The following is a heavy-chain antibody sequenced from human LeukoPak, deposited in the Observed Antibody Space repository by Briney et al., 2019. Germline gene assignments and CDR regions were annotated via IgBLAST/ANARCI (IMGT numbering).Heavy chain of an antibody. J-gene: IGHJ6*03. D-gene: IGHD2-15*01. CDR2: ISSSSSYI. CDR1: GFTFSSYS. Sequence: GGSLRLSCAASGFTFSSYSMNWVRQAPGKGLEWVSSISSSSSYIYYAGSVKGRFTISRDNAKNSLYLQMNSLRAEDTAVYYCARDGEVVVAAADRYDYYYMHVWGKGTTVTVSS. CDR3: ARDGEVVVAAADRYDYYYMHV. V-gene: IGHV3-21*01.